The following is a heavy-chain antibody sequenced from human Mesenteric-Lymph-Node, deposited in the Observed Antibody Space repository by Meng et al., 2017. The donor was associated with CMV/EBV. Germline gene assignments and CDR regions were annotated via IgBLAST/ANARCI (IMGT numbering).Heavy chain of an antibody. Sequence: ASVKVSCKASGYTFTGHYMHWVRQAPGQGLEWMGWINPNSGGTNYAQKFQGRVTMTRDTSISTAYMELSRLRSDDTAVYYCARSYIVATIGPEQWLAGYWGQGTLVTVSS. CDR2: INPNSGGT. CDR1: GYTFTGHY. D-gene: IGHD5-12*01. V-gene: IGHV1-2*02. J-gene: IGHJ4*02. CDR3: ARSYIVATIGPEQWLAGY.